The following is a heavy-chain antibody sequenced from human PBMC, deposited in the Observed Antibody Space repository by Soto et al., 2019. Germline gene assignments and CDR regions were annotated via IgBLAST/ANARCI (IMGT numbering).Heavy chain of an antibody. J-gene: IGHJ4*02. CDR2: MNPNSGNT. Sequence: ASVKVSCKASGYTFTSYVINWVRQATGQGLEWMGWMNPNSGNTGYAQKFQGRVTMTRNTSISTAYMELSSLRSEDTAVYYCASYSVAGPATFDYWGQGTLVTVSS. V-gene: IGHV1-8*01. CDR1: GYTFTSYV. D-gene: IGHD6-19*01. CDR3: ASYSVAGPATFDY.